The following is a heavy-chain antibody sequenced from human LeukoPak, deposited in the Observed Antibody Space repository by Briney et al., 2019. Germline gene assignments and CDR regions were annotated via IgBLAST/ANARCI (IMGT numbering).Heavy chain of an antibody. D-gene: IGHD4-17*01. CDR3: ARALDYGDYDFEY. CDR2: INPNSGGT. V-gene: IGHV1-2*06. CDR1: GYTFTGYY. J-gene: IGHJ4*02. Sequence: ASVKVSCKASGYTFTGYYMHWVRQAPGQGLEWMGRINPNSGGTNYAQKFQGRVTMTRDTSISTAYMELSRRRSDDTAVYYCARALDYGDYDFEYWGQGTLVTVSS.